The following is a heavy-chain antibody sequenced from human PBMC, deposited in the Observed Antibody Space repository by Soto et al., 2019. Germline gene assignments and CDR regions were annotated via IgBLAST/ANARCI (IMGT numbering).Heavy chain of an antibody. D-gene: IGHD2-15*01. CDR3: ARRFCRGGSCYSSFDH. V-gene: IGHV4-59*08. CDR1: GGSVNSYD. J-gene: IGHJ4*02. Sequence: PSETLSLTCSVSGGSVNSYDWSWIRQPPGKELEWIGYIYNSGGTDYNPSLKSRVTISEDTSKNQFSLKLTSVTATDTAEYYCARRFCRGGSCYSSFDHWGQGTMVT. CDR2: IYNSGGT.